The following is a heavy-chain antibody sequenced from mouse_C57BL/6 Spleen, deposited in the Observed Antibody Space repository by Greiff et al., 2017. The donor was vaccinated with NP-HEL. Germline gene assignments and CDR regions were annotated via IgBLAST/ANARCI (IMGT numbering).Heavy chain of an antibody. V-gene: IGHV1-69*01. Sequence: QVQLQQPGAELVMPGASVKLSCKASGYTFTSYWMHWVKQRPGQGLEWIAEIDPSDSYTNYNQKFKGKSTLTVDKSSSTAYMQLSSLTSEDSAVYYCARGTTVVARGYFDVWGTGTTVTVSS. D-gene: IGHD1-1*01. CDR2: IDPSDSYT. CDR1: GYTFTSYW. CDR3: ARGTTVVARGYFDV. J-gene: IGHJ1*03.